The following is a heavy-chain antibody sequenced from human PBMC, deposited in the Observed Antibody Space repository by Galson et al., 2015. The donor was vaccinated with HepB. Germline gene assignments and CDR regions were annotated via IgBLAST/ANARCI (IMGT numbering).Heavy chain of an antibody. Sequence: LRLSCAASGFTFTSYAMTWVRQAPGKGLEWVSVISGSGGNTYYVDSVKGRFTISRDNSKNTLYLQMNSLRAEDTAVYYCAKDSGSNGWYGGVDYWGLGTLVTVSS. CDR1: GFTFTSYA. CDR2: ISGSGGNT. V-gene: IGHV3-23*01. J-gene: IGHJ4*02. CDR3: AKDSGSNGWYGGVDY. D-gene: IGHD6-19*01.